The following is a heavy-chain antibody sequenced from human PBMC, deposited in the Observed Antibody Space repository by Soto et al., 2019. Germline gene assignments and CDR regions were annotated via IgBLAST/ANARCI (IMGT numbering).Heavy chain of an antibody. Sequence: ASVKVSCKASGYTFTSYYMHWVRQAPGQGLECMGIINPSGGSTSYAQKFQGRVTMTRDTSTSTVYMELSSLRSEDTAVYYCASHLEDIVATSHENDYGDDFRWG. CDR2: INPSGGST. D-gene: IGHD5-12*01. V-gene: IGHV1-46*01. CDR1: GYTFTSYY. CDR3: ASHLEDIVATSHENDYGDDFR. J-gene: IGHJ1*01.